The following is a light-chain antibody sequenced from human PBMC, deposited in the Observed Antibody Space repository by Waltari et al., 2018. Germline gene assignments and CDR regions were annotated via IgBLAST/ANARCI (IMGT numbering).Light chain of an antibody. CDR1: SSDVGNYKR. CDR2: AAS. Sequence: QSALTQPASVSGSPGQSITIPCTGTSSDVGNYKRVSWYQQNPGKAPKLRIYAASKRPSGVSDRFSGSKSGDMASLTISGLQPEDEAEYFCSSYAGSSKGVFGGGTKVTVL. J-gene: IGLJ2*01. CDR3: SSYAGSSKGV. V-gene: IGLV2-23*01.